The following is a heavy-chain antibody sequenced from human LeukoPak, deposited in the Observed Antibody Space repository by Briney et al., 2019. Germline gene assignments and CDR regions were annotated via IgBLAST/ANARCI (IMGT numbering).Heavy chain of an antibody. J-gene: IGHJ4*02. CDR1: GYDFTNYW. Sequence: GESLKISCQGSGYDFTNYWIGWVRQMPGKGLEWMAIIYPDDSDTKYNPSFQGQVTISSDKPISTAYLQWSSLKASDTAIYYCVRQADSSGWYYFDYWGPGTRVTVTS. D-gene: IGHD6-19*01. V-gene: IGHV5-51*01. CDR2: IYPDDSDT. CDR3: VRQADSSGWYYFDY.